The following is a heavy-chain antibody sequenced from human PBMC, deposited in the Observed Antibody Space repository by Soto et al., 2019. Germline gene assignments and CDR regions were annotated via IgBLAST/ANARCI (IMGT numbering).Heavy chain of an antibody. J-gene: IGHJ5*02. CDR2: IDNSGGT. Sequence: PSETLSLTCTVSSDSSSSYKWSWIRQTPVKGLEWIGYIDNSGGTSYNPSLRSRVTISIDTSTKQFSLKLSSVTAADTAVYYCARKMPTMIVVVIQNWFDPWGQGTLVTVS. CDR1: SDSSSSYK. V-gene: IGHV4-59*08. CDR3: ARKMPTMIVVVIQNWFDP. D-gene: IGHD3-22*01.